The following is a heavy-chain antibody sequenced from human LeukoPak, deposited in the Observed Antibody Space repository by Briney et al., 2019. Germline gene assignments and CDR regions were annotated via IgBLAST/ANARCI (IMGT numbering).Heavy chain of an antibody. D-gene: IGHD3-10*01. Sequence: GRSLRLSCAASGFTFDDYAMHWVRQAPGKGLEWASGISWNSGSIGYADSVKGRFTISRDNAKNSLYLQMNSLRAEDTALYYCAKDTDYYGPGREGSYFDYWGQGTLVTVSS. V-gene: IGHV3-9*01. J-gene: IGHJ4*02. CDR2: ISWNSGSI. CDR3: AKDTDYYGPGREGSYFDY. CDR1: GFTFDDYA.